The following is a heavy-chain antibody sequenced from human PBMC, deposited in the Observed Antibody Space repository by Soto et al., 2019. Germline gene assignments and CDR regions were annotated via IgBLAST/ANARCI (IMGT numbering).Heavy chain of an antibody. CDR1: GFSFSDYT. CDR3: AKDSGCVSNACAYDP. CDR2: ISKGSDYI. D-gene: IGHD4-4*01. Sequence: GGSLRLSCAASGFSFSDYTMNWVRQAPGKGLEWVSSISKGSDYIFYADKVKGRFTISRDNARNSLHLQMTSLRVEDTAVYYCAKDSGCVSNACAYDPWGQGTLVTV. J-gene: IGHJ5*02. V-gene: IGHV3-21*01.